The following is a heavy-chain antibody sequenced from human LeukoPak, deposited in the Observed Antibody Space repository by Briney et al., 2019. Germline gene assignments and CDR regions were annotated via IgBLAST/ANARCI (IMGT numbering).Heavy chain of an antibody. D-gene: IGHD2-2*01. CDR2: ITNSGSTF. Sequence: GGSLRLSCAASGFTFSDYYVGWIRQAPGKGLEWVSYITNSGSTFYYTDSIRGRFTISRDNAKNSLYLQMNSLRAEDTAVYYCARRHCSSTTTCPLVDYWGQGTLVTVSS. CDR3: ARRHCSSTTTCPLVDY. V-gene: IGHV3-11*04. J-gene: IGHJ4*02. CDR1: GFTFSDYY.